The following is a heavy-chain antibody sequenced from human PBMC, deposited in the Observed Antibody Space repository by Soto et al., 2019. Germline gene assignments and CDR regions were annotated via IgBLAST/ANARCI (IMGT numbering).Heavy chain of an antibody. J-gene: IGHJ6*02. D-gene: IGHD3-3*01. CDR1: GFTFSSYA. CDR2: ISGSGGST. Sequence: PGGSLRLSCAASGFTFSSYAMSWVRQAPGKGLEWVSAISGSGGSTYYADSVKGRFTISRDNSKNTLYLQMNSLRAEDTAVYFCARENVLRFLEWLPRQGMDVWGQGTTVTVSS. CDR3: ARENVLRFLEWLPRQGMDV. V-gene: IGHV3-23*01.